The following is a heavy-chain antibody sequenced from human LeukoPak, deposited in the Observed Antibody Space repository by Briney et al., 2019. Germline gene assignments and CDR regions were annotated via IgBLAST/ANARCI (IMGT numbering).Heavy chain of an antibody. V-gene: IGHV3-11*01. CDR3: ARDLGSVY. J-gene: IGHJ4*02. CDR1: GFTVSDYY. Sequence: GGSLRLSCTASGFTVSDYYMSWIRRTPGKGLEWVSYISSGDSTIYYAASVKGRFTMSRDNDKNSLYLQMNSLRAEDTAVYYCARDLGSVYWGQGTLVTVSS. D-gene: IGHD3-10*01. CDR2: ISSGDSTI.